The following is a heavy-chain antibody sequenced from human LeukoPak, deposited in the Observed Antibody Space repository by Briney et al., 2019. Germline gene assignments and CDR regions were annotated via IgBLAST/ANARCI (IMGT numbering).Heavy chain of an antibody. CDR1: GFTLSRYI. Sequence: GGSLRLSCIASGFTLSRYIMNWVRQAPGKGLEWVASISNDSRYIYYSDSVKGRFTISRDNAENTVYLQTNSLRVEDTAMYYCASLSGVWDTGDKKWFDPWGKGTTVTISS. V-gene: IGHV3-21*01. CDR3: ASLSGVWDTGDKKWFDP. D-gene: IGHD2-8*02. J-gene: IGHJ5*02. CDR2: ISNDSRYI.